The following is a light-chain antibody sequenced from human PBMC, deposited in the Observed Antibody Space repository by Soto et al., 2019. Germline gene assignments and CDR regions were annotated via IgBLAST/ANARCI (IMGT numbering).Light chain of an antibody. CDR2: DAS. CDR3: QQYNSYSVT. J-gene: IGKJ2*01. V-gene: IGKV1-5*01. CDR1: QSISSW. Sequence: DIQMTQSPSTLSASVGDRVTITCRASQSISSWLAWYQQKPGKAPKLLIYDASSLESGVPSRFRGSGSGTEFTLTIRSLQPDDFATYYCQQYNSYSVTFGQGTKLEIK.